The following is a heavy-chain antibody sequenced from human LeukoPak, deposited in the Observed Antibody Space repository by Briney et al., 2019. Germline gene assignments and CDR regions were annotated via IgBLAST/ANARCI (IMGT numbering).Heavy chain of an antibody. V-gene: IGHV4-59*08. CDR1: GGSISSYY. CDR3: ARVRRGYHKMLDY. CDR2: IYYSGST. Sequence: PSETLSLTCTVSGGSISSYYWSWIRQPPGKGLEWIGYIYYSGSTNYNPSLKSRVTISVDTSKNQFSLKLSSVTAADTAVYYCARVRRGYHKMLDYWGQGTLVTVSS. D-gene: IGHD2-15*01. J-gene: IGHJ4*02.